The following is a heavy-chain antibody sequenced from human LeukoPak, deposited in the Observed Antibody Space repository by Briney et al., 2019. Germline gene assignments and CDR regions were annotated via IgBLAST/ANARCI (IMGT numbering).Heavy chain of an antibody. CDR1: GFTVSSNY. D-gene: IGHD3-10*01. CDR2: IYSGGST. Sequence: PGVSLRLSCAASGFTVSSNYMSWVRQAPGKGLEWVSVIYSGGSTYYADSVKGRFTISRDNSKNTLYLQMNSLRAEDTAVYYCARVRGITMVRGVINPYYFDYWGQGTLVTVSS. V-gene: IGHV3-53*01. J-gene: IGHJ4*02. CDR3: ARVRGITMVRGVINPYYFDY.